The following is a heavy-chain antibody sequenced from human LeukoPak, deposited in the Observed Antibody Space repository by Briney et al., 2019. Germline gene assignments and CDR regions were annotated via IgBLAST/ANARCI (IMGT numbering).Heavy chain of an antibody. D-gene: IGHD2-21*01. CDR1: GFSFSDSY. Sequence: KTGGSLRLSCAASGFSFSDSYMSWIRQAPGKGLEWISYISRSGGDVFYGDSVKDRFTISRDNAKNSLYLQMNSLRAEDTAVYYCARDDRVIHLRWYYYYMDVWGKGTTVTISS. J-gene: IGHJ6*03. CDR3: ARDDRVIHLRWYYYYMDV. CDR2: ISRSGGDV. V-gene: IGHV3-11*01.